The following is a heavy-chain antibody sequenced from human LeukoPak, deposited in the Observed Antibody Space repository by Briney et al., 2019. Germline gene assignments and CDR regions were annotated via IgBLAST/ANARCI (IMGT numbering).Heavy chain of an antibody. D-gene: IGHD4-17*01. CDR2: INHSGST. CDR3: ARGQGVGDYPPVYFDY. Sequence: PSETLSLTCAVYGGSFSGYYWSWIRQPPGKGLEWIGEINHSGSTNYNPSLKSRVTISVDTSKNQFSLKLSSVTAADTAVYYCARGQGVGDYPPVYFDYWGQGTLVTVSS. J-gene: IGHJ4*02. V-gene: IGHV4-34*01. CDR1: GGSFSGYY.